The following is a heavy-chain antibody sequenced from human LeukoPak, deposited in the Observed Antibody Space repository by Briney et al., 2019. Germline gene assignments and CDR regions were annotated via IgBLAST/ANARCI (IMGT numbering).Heavy chain of an antibody. CDR3: ARDHTYYYGSGSLNWFDP. Sequence: PSETLSLTCTVSGGSISSYYWSWIRQPPGKGLEWIGYIYYSGSTNYNPSLTSRVTISVDTSKNQFSRKLSSVTAADTAVYYCARDHTYYYGSGSLNWFDPWGQGTLVTVSS. CDR1: GGSISSYY. V-gene: IGHV4-59*01. D-gene: IGHD3-10*01. J-gene: IGHJ5*02. CDR2: IYYSGST.